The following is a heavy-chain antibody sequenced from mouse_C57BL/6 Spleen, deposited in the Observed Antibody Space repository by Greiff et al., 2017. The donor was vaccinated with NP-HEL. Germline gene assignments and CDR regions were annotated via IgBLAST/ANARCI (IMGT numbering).Heavy chain of an antibody. D-gene: IGHD2-2*01. CDR3: AREREGSGYGGYFDV. J-gene: IGHJ1*03. Sequence: QVQLQQPGAELVRPGSSVKLSCKASGYTFTSYWMDWVKQRPGQGLEWIGNLYPSDSETHYNQKFKDKATLTVDKSSSTAYMQLSSLTSEDSAVYYCAREREGSGYGGYFDVWGTGTTVTVSS. V-gene: IGHV1-61*01. CDR1: GYTFTSYW. CDR2: LYPSDSET.